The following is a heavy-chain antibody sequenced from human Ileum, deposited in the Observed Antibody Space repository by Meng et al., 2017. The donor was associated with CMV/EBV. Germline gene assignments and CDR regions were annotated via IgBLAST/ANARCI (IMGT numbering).Heavy chain of an antibody. CDR2: VSGSSITT. V-gene: IGHV3-23*01. Sequence: EVQLLESGGDLVQPGGSLRLSWVGSGFTFSSYALSWVRQAPGKGLEWVSTVSGSSITTYYADSVKGRFTISRDNYNDILSLEMNSLRVEDTALYYCVKDHKDWGHGTLVTVSS. CDR3: VKDHKD. CDR1: GFTFSSYA. J-gene: IGHJ4*01.